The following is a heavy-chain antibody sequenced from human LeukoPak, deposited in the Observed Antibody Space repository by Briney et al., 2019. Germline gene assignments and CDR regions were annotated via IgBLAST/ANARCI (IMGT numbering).Heavy chain of an antibody. CDR3: AKKVAGVGWFDP. D-gene: IGHD7-27*01. CDR2: IHYSESP. J-gene: IGHJ5*02. Sequence: SETLSLTCVVSGYSISSNNWWGWIRQPPGKGLEWIGYIHYSESPYYSPSLKSRVTMSVDTSKNQFSLKLSSMTAADTAVYYCAKKVAGVGWFDPWGQGTLVTVSS. CDR1: GYSISSNNW. V-gene: IGHV4-28*01.